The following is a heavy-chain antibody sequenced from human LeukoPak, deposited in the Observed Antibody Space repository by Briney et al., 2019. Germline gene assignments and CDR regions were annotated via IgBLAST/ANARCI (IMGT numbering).Heavy chain of an antibody. V-gene: IGHV3-48*01. D-gene: IGHD3-22*01. J-gene: IGHJ4*02. CDR2: ISSSSSTI. CDR1: GFTFSSYS. Sequence: GGSLRLSCAASGFTFSSYSMNWVRQAPGKGLEWVSYISSSSSTIYYADSVKGRFTISRDNAKNSLYLQMNSLRAEDTAVYYCAKDTDDSSGYYFSDYWGQGTLVTVSS. CDR3: AKDTDDSSGYYFSDY.